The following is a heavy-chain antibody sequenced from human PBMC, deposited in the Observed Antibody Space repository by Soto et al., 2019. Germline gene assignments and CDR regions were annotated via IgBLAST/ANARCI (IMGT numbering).Heavy chain of an antibody. CDR3: ARASRDSSSWPHEYFQH. D-gene: IGHD6-13*01. Sequence: QVQVVESGGGLVKPGGSLRLSCAASGFTFSDYYMSWIRQVPGKGLEWVSYISTSGTNINYADAVKGRFTISRNNVNKSLSLHMNSRSDEDTAAYYCARASRDSSSWPHEYFQHWGQGTLVTVSS. J-gene: IGHJ1*01. CDR2: ISTSGTNI. CDR1: GFTFSDYY. V-gene: IGHV3-11*01.